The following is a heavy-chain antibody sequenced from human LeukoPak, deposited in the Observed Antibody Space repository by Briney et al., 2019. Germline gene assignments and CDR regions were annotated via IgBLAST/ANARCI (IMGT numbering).Heavy chain of an antibody. CDR3: ARDEAIFGYPFDY. J-gene: IGHJ4*02. V-gene: IGHV3-74*01. CDR1: GFTFSSYW. Sequence: GGSLRLSCSASGFTFSSYWMHWVRQAPGKGLVWVSRINTDGSSTSYADSVKGRFTISRDNAKNTLYLQMNSLRAEDTAVYYCARDEAIFGYPFDYWGQGTLVTVSS. CDR2: INTDGSST. D-gene: IGHD3-3*01.